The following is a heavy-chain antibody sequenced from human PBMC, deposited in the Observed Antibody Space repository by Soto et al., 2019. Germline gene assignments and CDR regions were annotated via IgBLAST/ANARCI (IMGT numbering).Heavy chain of an antibody. CDR2: VYTSGRT. J-gene: IGHJ4*02. CDR3: ARAGFERLYFGN. V-gene: IGHV3-53*01. CDR1: GFTVTNSY. Sequence: EVQLVESGGDLIQPGGSLRLSCAASGFTVTNSYMAWVRQAPGKGLEWVSVVYTSGRTYHADSVKGRFTVSRDISTNMFFLQMNKLSAEDMATYYCARAGFERLYFGNWCRGTLVTVSS. D-gene: IGHD1-1*01.